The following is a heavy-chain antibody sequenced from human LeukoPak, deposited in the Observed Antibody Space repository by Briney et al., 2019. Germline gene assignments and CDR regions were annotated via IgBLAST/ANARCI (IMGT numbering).Heavy chain of an antibody. V-gene: IGHV3-23*01. D-gene: IGHD3-3*01. Sequence: HPGGSLRLPCAAAGFTVSTSAMSWVRQAPGKGLEWVSGISGSGGGTYYADSVKGRFSISRDNSKNTPYLQMNSLRAEDAAVYYCARSGNIDFWIGFYYYMDVWGKGTTVTVSS. CDR3: ARSGNIDFWIGFYYYMDV. CDR2: ISGSGGGT. CDR1: GFTVSTSA. J-gene: IGHJ6*03.